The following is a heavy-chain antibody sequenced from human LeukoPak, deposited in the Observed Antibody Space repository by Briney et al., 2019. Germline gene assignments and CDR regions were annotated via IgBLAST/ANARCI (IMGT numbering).Heavy chain of an antibody. Sequence: SETLSLTCTVSGGPISSYYWSWIRQPPGKGLEWIGYIYYSGSTNYNPSLTSRVTISVDTSKNQYSLKLSSVNPAATAVYYWARPHEYCSGGSCPPGYWYFDLWGRGTLVTVSS. CDR3: ARPHEYCSGGSCPPGYWYFDL. J-gene: IGHJ2*01. D-gene: IGHD2-15*01. CDR2: IYYSGST. V-gene: IGHV4-59*01. CDR1: GGPISSYY.